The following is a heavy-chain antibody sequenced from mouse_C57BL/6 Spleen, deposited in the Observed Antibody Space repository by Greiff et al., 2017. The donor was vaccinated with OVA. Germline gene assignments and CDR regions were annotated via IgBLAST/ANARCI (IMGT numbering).Heavy chain of an antibody. CDR2: IYWDDDK. CDR1: GFSLSTSGMG. Sequence: QVTLKESGPGILQSSQTLSLTCSFSGFSLSTSGMGVSWIRQPSGKGLEWLAHIYWDDDKRYNPSLKSRLTISKDTSRNQVFLKITSVDTADTATYYCARSSGYWFAYWGQGTLVTVSA. CDR3: ARSSGYWFAY. V-gene: IGHV8-12*01. D-gene: IGHD3-2*02. J-gene: IGHJ3*01.